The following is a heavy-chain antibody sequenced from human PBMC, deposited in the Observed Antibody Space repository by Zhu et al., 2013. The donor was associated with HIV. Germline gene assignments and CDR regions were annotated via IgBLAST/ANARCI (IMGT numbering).Heavy chain of an antibody. CDR2: INHSGST. Sequence: QVQLQESGPGLVKPSETLSLTCAVYGGSFSGYYWSWIRQPPGKGLEWIGEINHSGSTNYNPSLKSRVTISVDTSKNQFSLKLSSVTAADTAVYYCARRGILWFGELYRLPYYYYYMDVWGKGTTVTVSS. V-gene: IGHV4-34*01. D-gene: IGHD3-10*01. CDR1: GGSFSGYY. J-gene: IGHJ6*03. CDR3: ARRGILWFGELYRLPYYYYYMDV.